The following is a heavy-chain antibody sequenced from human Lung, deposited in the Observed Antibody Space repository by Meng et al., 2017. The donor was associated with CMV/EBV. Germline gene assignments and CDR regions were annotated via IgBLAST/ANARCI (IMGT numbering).Heavy chain of an antibody. CDR3: ARGRSSSWFDY. V-gene: IGHV3-66*02. CDR2: LYTGGIT. D-gene: IGHD6-13*01. Sequence: GESLKISCAASGFFVSSHYMSWVRQAPGRGLEWVSVLYTGGITYYADSVRGRFTISRDNSQNTVFLQMNSLRPEDTAVYFCARGRSSSWFDYWGQGTLVTVSS. J-gene: IGHJ4*02. CDR1: GFFVSSHY.